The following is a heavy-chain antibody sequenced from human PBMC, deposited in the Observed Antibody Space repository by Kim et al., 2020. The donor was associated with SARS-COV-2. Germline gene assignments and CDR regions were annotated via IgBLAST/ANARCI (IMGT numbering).Heavy chain of an antibody. Sequence: FQGRVTITADESTSTAYMELSSLRSEDTAVYYCARVGFGVAHGRYYGMDVWGQGTTVTVSS. J-gene: IGHJ6*02. D-gene: IGHD3-3*01. CDR3: ARVGFGVAHGRYYGMDV. V-gene: IGHV1-69*01.